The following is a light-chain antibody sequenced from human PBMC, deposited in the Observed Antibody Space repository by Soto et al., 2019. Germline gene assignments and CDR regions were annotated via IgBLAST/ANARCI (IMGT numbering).Light chain of an antibody. Sequence: IVLTQSPATLSVSPGVRATLSCRASQSVFSSLAWYQQRPGQAPRLLIYGSATRATGIPDRFSGSGSGTEFTLTISSLQSEDSAVYYCQQYHSWPAFGQGTKVDI. CDR2: GSA. V-gene: IGKV3-15*01. J-gene: IGKJ1*01. CDR3: QQYHSWPA. CDR1: QSVFSS.